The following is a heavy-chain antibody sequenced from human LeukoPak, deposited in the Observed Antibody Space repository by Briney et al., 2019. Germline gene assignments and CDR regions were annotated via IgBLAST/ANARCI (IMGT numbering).Heavy chain of an antibody. CDR1: GYSFTGYF. J-gene: IGHJ4*02. CDR3: ARSGSTGYSLDY. V-gene: IGHV1-2*02. CDR2: IDPNSGDT. D-gene: IGHD3-22*01. Sequence: ASVKVSCKASGYSFTGYFIHWVRQAPGQGLEWMGCIDPNSGDTKYAQKFQGRVIMPRDTSTRTAYMELSRLRSDDPAVYFCARSGSTGYSLDYWGQGTLVTVSS.